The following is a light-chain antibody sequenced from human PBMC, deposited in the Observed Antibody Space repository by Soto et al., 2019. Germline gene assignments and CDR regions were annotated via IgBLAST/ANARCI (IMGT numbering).Light chain of an antibody. CDR2: DVS. CDR3: SSYTSSTTYV. CDR1: SSDVGAYRY. Sequence: QSALAQPASVSGSPGQSITISCTGTSSDVGAYRYVSWYQQHPGKAPKLIIYDVSDRPSGISNHFSGSKSDNTASLTISGLQAEDEAEYYCSSYTSSTTYVFGTGTKVTVL. J-gene: IGLJ1*01. V-gene: IGLV2-14*01.